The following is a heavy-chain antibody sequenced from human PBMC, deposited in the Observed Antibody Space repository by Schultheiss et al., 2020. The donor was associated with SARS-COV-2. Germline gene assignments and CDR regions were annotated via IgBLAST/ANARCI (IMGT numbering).Heavy chain of an antibody. CDR3: ARDTSRWAYYGMDV. J-gene: IGHJ6*02. CDR1: GGSLSGYD. V-gene: IGHV4-34*09. CDR2: IYYSGNT. Sequence: SQTLSLTCAVYGGSLSGYDWSWIRQPPGKGLEWIGYIYYSGNTNYNPSLKSLVSMSVDTSKNQFSLQLNSVTPEDTAVYYCARDTSRWAYYGMDVWGQGTTVTVSS. D-gene: IGHD2-21*01.